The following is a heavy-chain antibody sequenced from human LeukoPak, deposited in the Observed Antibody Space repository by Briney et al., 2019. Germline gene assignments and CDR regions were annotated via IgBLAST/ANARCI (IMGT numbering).Heavy chain of an antibody. CDR1: GYTFSSYA. Sequence: SVKVSCKASGYTFSSYAISWVRQAPGQGLEWMGGIIPIFGTANYAQKFQGRVTITADESTSTAYMELSSLRSEDTAVYYCASGSYYDILTGEHYYYYYMDVWGKGTTVTISS. J-gene: IGHJ6*03. CDR2: IIPIFGTA. CDR3: ASGSYYDILTGEHYYYYYMDV. D-gene: IGHD3-9*01. V-gene: IGHV1-69*13.